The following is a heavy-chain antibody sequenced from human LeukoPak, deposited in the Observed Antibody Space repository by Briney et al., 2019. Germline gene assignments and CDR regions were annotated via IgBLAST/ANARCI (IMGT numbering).Heavy chain of an antibody. CDR2: ISSSSSTI. V-gene: IGHV3-48*01. D-gene: IGHD1-1*01. CDR1: GFTFNSYS. CDR3: ARGYDGADY. J-gene: IGHJ4*02. Sequence: PGRSLRLSCAASGFTFNSYSMNWVRQAPGKGLEWVSYISSSSSTIYYADSVKGRFTISRDNAKNSLYLQMNSLRAEDTAVYYCARGYDGADYWGQGTLVTVSS.